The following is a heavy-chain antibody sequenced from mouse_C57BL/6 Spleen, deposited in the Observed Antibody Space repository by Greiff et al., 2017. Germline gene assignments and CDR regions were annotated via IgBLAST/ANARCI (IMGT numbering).Heavy chain of an antibody. CDR3: ARGDSSGDYFDY. CDR2: ISDGGSYT. J-gene: IGHJ2*01. Sequence: EVMLVESGGGLVKPGGSLKLSCAASGFTFSSYAMSWVRQTPEKRLEWVATISDGGSYTYYPDNVKGRFTISRDNAKNNLYLQMSHLKSEDTAMYYCARGDSSGDYFDYWGQGTTLTVSS. CDR1: GFTFSSYA. V-gene: IGHV5-4*03. D-gene: IGHD3-2*02.